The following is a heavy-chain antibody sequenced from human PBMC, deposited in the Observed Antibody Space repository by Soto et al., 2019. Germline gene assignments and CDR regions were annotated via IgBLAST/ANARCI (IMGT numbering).Heavy chain of an antibody. CDR1: ACTFGSYT. V-gene: IGHV1-69*04. D-gene: IGHD3-16*01. Sequence: SVKVSCKASACTFGSYTSSWVRQAPGQGLEWMGRIIPILGIANYAQKFQGRVTITADKSTSTAYMELSSLRSEDTAVYYCARDLGYWGQGTLVTVSS. J-gene: IGHJ4*02. CDR3: ARDLGY. CDR2: IIPILGIA.